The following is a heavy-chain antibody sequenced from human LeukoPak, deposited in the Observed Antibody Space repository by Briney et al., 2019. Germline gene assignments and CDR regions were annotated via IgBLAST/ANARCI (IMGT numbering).Heavy chain of an antibody. J-gene: IGHJ4*02. CDR3: ASNYFDDSGYYWGFDY. CDR1: GFTFSDYA. Sequence: PGGSLRLSYAASGFTFSDYAMHWVRQAPGKGLEWVAVISYDGSNKYYADSVKGRFTISRDNSKNMLYLQMNSLRAEDTAMYYCASNYFDDSGYYWGFDYWGQGTLVTVSS. V-gene: IGHV3-30-3*01. CDR2: ISYDGSNK. D-gene: IGHD3-22*01.